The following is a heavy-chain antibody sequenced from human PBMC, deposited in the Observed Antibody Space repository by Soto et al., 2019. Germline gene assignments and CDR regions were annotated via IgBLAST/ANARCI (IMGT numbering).Heavy chain of an antibody. CDR2: IWYDGSNK. CDR1: GFTFSSYG. D-gene: IGHD3-22*01. CDR3: ARGVVITSYYYYGMDV. Sequence: SLRLSCAASGFTFSSYGMHWVRQAPGKGLEWVAVIWYDGSNKYYADSVKGRFTISRDNSKNTLYLQMNSLRAEDTAVYYCARGVVITSYYYYGMDVWGQGTTVTVSS. J-gene: IGHJ6*02. V-gene: IGHV3-33*01.